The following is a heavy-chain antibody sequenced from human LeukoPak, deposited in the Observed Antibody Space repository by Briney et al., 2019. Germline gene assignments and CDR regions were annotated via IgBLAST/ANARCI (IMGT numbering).Heavy chain of an antibody. CDR2: ISGYNGNT. Sequence: ASVKVSCKASGYTFTSFGISWVRQARGQGLEWMGWISGYNGNTKYVQKFQGRVTMTTDTSTSTAYMELSSLRSEDTAVYYCATYYDSSVLDAFDIWGQGTMVTVSS. D-gene: IGHD3-22*01. J-gene: IGHJ3*02. CDR3: ATYYDSSVLDAFDI. V-gene: IGHV1-18*01. CDR1: GYTFTSFG.